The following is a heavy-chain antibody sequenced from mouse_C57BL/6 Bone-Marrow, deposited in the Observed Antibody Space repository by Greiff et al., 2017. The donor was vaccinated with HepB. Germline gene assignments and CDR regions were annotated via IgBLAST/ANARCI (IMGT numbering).Heavy chain of an antibody. CDR2: IYPGDGDT. CDR1: GYAFSSSW. J-gene: IGHJ3*01. V-gene: IGHV1-82*01. Sequence: VKLQESGPELVKPGASVKISCKASGYAFSSSWMNWVKQRPGKGLEWIGRIYPGDGDTNYNGKFKGKATLTADKSSSTAYMQLSSLTSEDSAVYFCARRSSRAWFAYWGQGTLVTVSA. CDR3: ARRSSRAWFAY.